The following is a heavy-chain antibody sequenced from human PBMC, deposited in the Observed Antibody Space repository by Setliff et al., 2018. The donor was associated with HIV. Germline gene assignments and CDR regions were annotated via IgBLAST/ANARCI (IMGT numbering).Heavy chain of an antibody. V-gene: IGHV4-34*01. Sequence: SETLSLTCTVSGDSISTYCWIWIRQPPGKGLEWIGEINHSGSTNYNPSLKSRVTISVDTSKNQFSLKLTSVTAADTAVYYCARDNPHFGVASSYYYGMDVWGQGTTVTVSS. CDR2: INHSGST. CDR3: ARDNPHFGVASSYYYGMDV. CDR1: GDSISTYC. J-gene: IGHJ6*02. D-gene: IGHD3-3*01.